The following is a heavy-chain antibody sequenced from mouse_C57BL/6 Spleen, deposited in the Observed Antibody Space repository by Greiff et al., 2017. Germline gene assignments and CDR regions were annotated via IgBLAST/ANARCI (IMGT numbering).Heavy chain of an antibody. D-gene: IGHD4-1*01. J-gene: IGHJ4*01. CDR3: ARNWDWGMDY. CDR2: IWSGGST. CDR1: GFSLTSYG. Sequence: QVQLQQSGPGLVQPSQSLSITCTVSGFSLTSYGVHWVRQSPGKGLEWLGVIWSGGSTDYNAAFISRLGISKDNSKSQVFFKMNSLQADDTARYYCARNWDWGMDYWGQGTSVTVSS. V-gene: IGHV2-2*01.